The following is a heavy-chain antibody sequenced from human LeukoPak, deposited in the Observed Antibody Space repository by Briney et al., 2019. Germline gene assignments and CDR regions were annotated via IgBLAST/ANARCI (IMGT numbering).Heavy chain of an antibody. CDR1: GGSFSTHA. J-gene: IGHJ6*03. D-gene: IGHD2-21*02. CDR3: GASTVTVTYYYMAV. V-gene: IGHV1-69*13. CDR2: VIPVLGTT. Sequence: SVRVSCTAAGGSFSTHAIIWVRQAPGQGLEWMGGVIPVLGTTNSAQRFQDRLSLTADESTGTASMELTSLRPEDPAVYYCGASTVTVTYYYMAVWGKGTTITVSS.